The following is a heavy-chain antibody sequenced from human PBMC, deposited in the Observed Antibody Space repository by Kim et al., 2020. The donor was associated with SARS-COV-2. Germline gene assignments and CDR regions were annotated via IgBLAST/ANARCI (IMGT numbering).Heavy chain of an antibody. V-gene: IGHV3-33*06. CDR3: AKDSWHYGSGSYPNY. D-gene: IGHD3-10*01. CDR2: IWYDGSNK. Sequence: GGSLRLSCAASGFTFSSYGMHWVRQAPGKGLEWVAVIWYDGSNKYYADSVKGRFTISRDNSKNTLYLQMNSLRAEDTAVYYCAKDSWHYGSGSYPNYWGQGTLVTVSS. CDR1: GFTFSSYG. J-gene: IGHJ4*02.